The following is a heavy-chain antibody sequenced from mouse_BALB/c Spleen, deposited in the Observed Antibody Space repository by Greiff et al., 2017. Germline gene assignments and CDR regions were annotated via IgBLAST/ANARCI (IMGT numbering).Heavy chain of an antibody. V-gene: IGHV1-14*01. D-gene: IGHD2-4*01. CDR2: INPYNDGT. Sequence: VQLQQSGPELVKPGASVKMSCKASGYTFTSYVMHWVKQKPGQGLEWIGYINPYNDGTKYNEKFKGKATLTSDKSSSTAYMELSSLTSEDSAVYYCARSYYDYDSSAMDYWGQGTSVTVSS. CDR3: ARSYYDYDSSAMDY. J-gene: IGHJ4*01. CDR1: GYTFTSYV.